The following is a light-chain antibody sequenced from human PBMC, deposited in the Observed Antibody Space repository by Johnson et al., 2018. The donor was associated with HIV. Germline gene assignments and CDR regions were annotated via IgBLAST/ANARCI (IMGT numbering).Light chain of an antibody. Sequence: QSVLTQPPSVSAAPGQKVTISCSVSGSNIWNTYVSWYQQLQGTAPKLLIYDHNTRPSGIPDPFHSTKSYTSPTLAIPGLQTTDASDYYCRTLDSSLSAAYVFGTGTKVTVL. CDR2: DHN. V-gene: IGLV1-51*01. CDR1: GSNIWNTY. CDR3: RTLDSSLSAAYV. J-gene: IGLJ1*01.